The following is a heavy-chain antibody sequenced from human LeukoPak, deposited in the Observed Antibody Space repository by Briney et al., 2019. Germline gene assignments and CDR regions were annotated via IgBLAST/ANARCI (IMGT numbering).Heavy chain of an antibody. V-gene: IGHV3-30*18. CDR2: ISYDGRNK. CDR3: AKPLYCDGDCRAFDL. Sequence: KGLEGGAVISYDGRNKHYAAPVKGRFTICRDTSKNTLYLQMNSLRAEDSAVYRCAKPLYCDGDCRAFDLWGQETMVSVSS. J-gene: IGHJ3*01. D-gene: IGHD2-21*02.